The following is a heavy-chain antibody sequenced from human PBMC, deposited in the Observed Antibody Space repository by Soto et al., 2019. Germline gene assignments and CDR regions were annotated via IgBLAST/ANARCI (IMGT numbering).Heavy chain of an antibody. V-gene: IGHV3-15*01. D-gene: IGHD4-17*01. CDR3: TTDPGDYQDF. Sequence: EVQLVESGGDLVKPGGCLRLSCAASGITFINAWMSWVRHAPGKGLEWVGRIKNKVDGGAADYAAPGRGRFTISRDDSKNMLFLQMNNLETEDTAVYYCTTDPGDYQDFWGQGTLVTVSS. CDR1: GITFINAW. CDR2: IKNKVDGGAA. J-gene: IGHJ4*02.